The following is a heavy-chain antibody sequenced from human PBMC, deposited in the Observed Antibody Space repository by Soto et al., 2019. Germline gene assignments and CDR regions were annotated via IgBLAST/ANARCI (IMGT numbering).Heavy chain of an antibody. V-gene: IGHV3-15*01. D-gene: IGHD3-10*01. CDR2: IKSKTDGGTI. Sequence: EVQLEESGGDLVKPGGSLTLSCVASGFTFSDAWMSWVRQAPGKGLEWVGRIKSKTDGGTIDYAAPVKGRFTISRHDSRNRLYLEINSLKTEDTAVYYCAVHSTTWFRDYFQNCG. CDR1: GFTFSDAW. CDR3: AVHSTTWFRDYFQN. J-gene: IGHJ1*01.